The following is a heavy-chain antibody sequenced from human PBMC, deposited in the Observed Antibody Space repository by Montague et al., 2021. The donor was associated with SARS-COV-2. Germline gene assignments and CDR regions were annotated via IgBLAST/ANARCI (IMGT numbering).Heavy chain of an antibody. CDR3: ATGVYNRVLFVVSPRYYFDY. D-gene: IGHD3-10*01. J-gene: IGHJ4*02. Sequence: SETLSLTCAVHTESFNGYYWTCIRQPTWKRLEWIGEISHPGSTNYNPSLKSRVTISVHTYRKQVSLRLTSVTAADTATYYCATGVYNRVLFVVSPRYYFDYWGQGTMVAVSA. CDR2: ISHPGST. V-gene: IGHV4-34*01. CDR1: TESFNGYY.